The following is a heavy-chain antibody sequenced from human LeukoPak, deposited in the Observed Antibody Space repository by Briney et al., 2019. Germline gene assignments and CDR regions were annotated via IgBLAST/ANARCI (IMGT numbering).Heavy chain of an antibody. D-gene: IGHD1-14*01. V-gene: IGHV3-9*01. Sequence: GGSLRLSCVASGFTFHDYAMHWVRHAPGKGLEWVSVITWNSGTIDYADSVKGRFTISRDNAENSLDLQMNSLRPEDTALYYCAKGYHEDYYYYGLDVWGQGTTVTVSS. CDR1: GFTFHDYA. CDR2: ITWNSGTI. CDR3: AKGYHEDYYYYGLDV. J-gene: IGHJ6*02.